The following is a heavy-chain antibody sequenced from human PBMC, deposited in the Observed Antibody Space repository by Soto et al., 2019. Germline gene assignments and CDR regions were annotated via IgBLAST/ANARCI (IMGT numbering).Heavy chain of an antibody. V-gene: IGHV5-51*01. J-gene: IGHJ4*02. CDR1: GYSFSSYW. D-gene: IGHD6-19*01. CDR3: VRSDNGGWYIFVY. CDR2: IYPGDSEI. Sequence: GESLKISCKASGYSFSSYWIGWVRQMPGKGLEWMGIIYPGDSEIRFSPSFQGQVTLSADKSTSTAYLQWNSLKASDTAIYYCVRSDNGGWYIFVYWAQGIPATVS.